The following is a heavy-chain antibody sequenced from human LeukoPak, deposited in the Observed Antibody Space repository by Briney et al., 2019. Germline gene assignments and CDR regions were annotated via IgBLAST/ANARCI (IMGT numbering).Heavy chain of an antibody. V-gene: IGHV1-2*02. J-gene: IGHJ6*03. CDR1: GYTFTGYY. CDR3: ARMGDSGSSLLYYYYYMDV. CDR2: INPNSGGT. D-gene: IGHD1-26*01. Sequence: ASVKVSCKASGYTFTGYYMHWVRQAPGQGLEWMGWINPNSGGTNYAQKFQGRVTMTRDTSISTAYMELSRLRSDDTAVYYCARMGDSGSSLLYYYYYMDVWGKGTTVTVSS.